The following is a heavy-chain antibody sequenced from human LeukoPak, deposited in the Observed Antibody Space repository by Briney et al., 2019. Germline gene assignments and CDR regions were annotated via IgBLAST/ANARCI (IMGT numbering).Heavy chain of an antibody. CDR3: ARDHIAAAGMDY. D-gene: IGHD6-13*01. J-gene: IGHJ4*02. CDR1: GGSFSGYY. Sequence: PSETLSLTCAVYGGSFSGYYWGWIRQPPGKGLEWIGSIYHSGSTYYNPSLKSRVTISVDTSKNQFSLKLSSVTAADTAVYYCARDHIAAAGMDYWGQGTLVTVSS. V-gene: IGHV4-38-2*02. CDR2: IYHSGST.